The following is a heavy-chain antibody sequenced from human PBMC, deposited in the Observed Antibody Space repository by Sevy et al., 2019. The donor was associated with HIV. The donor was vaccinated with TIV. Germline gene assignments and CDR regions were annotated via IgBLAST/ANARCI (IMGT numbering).Heavy chain of an antibody. J-gene: IGHJ4*02. CDR2: ISAYNGNT. CDR3: ARDYYPSYYDFWSGRVGLFDY. CDR1: GYTFTSYG. V-gene: IGHV1-18*01. Sequence: ASLKVSCKASGYTFTSYGISWVRQAPGQGLEWMGWISAYNGNTNYAQKLQGRVTMTTDTSTSTAYMELRSLRSDDTAVYYCARDYYPSYYDFWSGRVGLFDYWGQGTLVTVSS. D-gene: IGHD3-3*01.